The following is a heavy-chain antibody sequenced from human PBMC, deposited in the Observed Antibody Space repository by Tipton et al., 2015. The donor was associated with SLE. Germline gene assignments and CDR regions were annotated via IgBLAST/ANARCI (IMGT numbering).Heavy chain of an antibody. D-gene: IGHD2-15*01. J-gene: IGHJ6*03. CDR2: VNHDRDT. CDR1: GGSISSSSYY. Sequence: TLSLTCTVSGGSISSSSYYWGWIRQPPGKGLEWIGGVNHDRDTIYNPSLKSRVTFSVDTSTNQLSLRLNSVTAADTAVYYCARGVAGYYSFCYMDVWGKGTTVTVSS. V-gene: IGHV4-39*07. CDR3: ARGVAGYYSFCYMDV.